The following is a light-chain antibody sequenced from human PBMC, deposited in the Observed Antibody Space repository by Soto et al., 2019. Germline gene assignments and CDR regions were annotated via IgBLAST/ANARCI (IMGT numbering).Light chain of an antibody. CDR1: SSDVGGYNY. CDR3: CSYAGSYTFYV. J-gene: IGLJ1*01. CDR2: DVS. V-gene: IGLV2-11*01. Sequence: SALTQPRSVSGSPGQSVTISCTGTSSDVGGYNYVSWYQQHPGKAPKVMIYDVSKRPSGVPDRFSGSKSGNTASLTISGLQAEDEADYYCCSYAGSYTFYVFGTGTKLTVL.